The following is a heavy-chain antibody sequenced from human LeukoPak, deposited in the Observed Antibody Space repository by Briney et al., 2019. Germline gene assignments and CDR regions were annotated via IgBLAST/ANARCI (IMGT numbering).Heavy chain of an antibody. Sequence: PSETLSLTCTLSGGPISSDQWSCLRQPPGKGLEWFVYLYNSGRTIYNPSLKSRVTICVDMYENQFSLTLRSVPGADTPVYYCASTNYNPSLKSRVHISGDKSSNQFSLKLSSVTAADTAVYYCGRCRSYESSGYCDAVDIWGQGTMVTVSS. J-gene: IGHJ3*02. CDR3: ASTNYNPSLKSRVHISGDKSSNQFSLKLSSVTAADTAVYYCGRCRSYESSGYCDAVDI. CDR1: GGPISSDQ. CDR2: LYNSGRT. V-gene: IGHV4-59*13. D-gene: IGHD3-10*01.